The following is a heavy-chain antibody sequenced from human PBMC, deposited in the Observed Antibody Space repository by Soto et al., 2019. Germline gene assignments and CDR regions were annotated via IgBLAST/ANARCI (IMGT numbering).Heavy chain of an antibody. J-gene: IGHJ3*02. CDR1: GFTFDNYG. CDR2: ISSSSSYI. V-gene: IGHV3-21*01. D-gene: IGHD3-22*01. Sequence: GGSLRLSCAASGFTFDNYGMNWVRQAPGKGLEWVSSISSSSSYIYYADSVKGRFTISRDDAKNSLSLQMNSLRAEDTAVYYCARMINYYDNSGHYNDAFDIWGQGTMVTVSS. CDR3: ARMINYYDNSGHYNDAFDI.